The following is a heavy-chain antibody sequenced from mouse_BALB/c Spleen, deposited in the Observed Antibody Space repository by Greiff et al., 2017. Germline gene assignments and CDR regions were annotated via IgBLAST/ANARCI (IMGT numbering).Heavy chain of an antibody. CDR1: GFTFSSYG. CDR2: ISSGGSYT. V-gene: IGHV5-6*01. D-gene: IGHD1-1*01. J-gene: IGHJ2*01. CDR3: ARHDTTVVVDY. Sequence: EVQGVESGGDLVKPGGSLKLSCAASGFTFSSYGMSWVRQTPDKRLEWVATISSGGSYTYYPDSVKGRFTISRDNAKNTLYLQMSSLKSEDTAMYYCARHDTTVVVDYWGQGTTLTVSS.